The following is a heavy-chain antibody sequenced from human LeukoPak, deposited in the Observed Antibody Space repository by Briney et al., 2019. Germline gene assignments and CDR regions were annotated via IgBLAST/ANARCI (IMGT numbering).Heavy chain of an antibody. D-gene: IGHD1-26*01. J-gene: IGHJ4*02. V-gene: IGHV3-48*02. CDR2: VGIDGTTI. CDR1: GFTFRDYS. Sequence: QPGGSLRLSCAASGFTFRDYSMNWIRQAPGKGLEWLSYVGIDGTTIHYADSVKGRFTISRDNAKNSLYLQMSSLKDEDTALYFCVSDRYYSFDYWGQGAVVTVSS. CDR3: VSDRYYSFDY.